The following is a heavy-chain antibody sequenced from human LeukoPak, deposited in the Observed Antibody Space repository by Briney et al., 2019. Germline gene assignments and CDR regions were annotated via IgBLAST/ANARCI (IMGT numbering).Heavy chain of an antibody. Sequence: GGSLRLSCAASGFIFKTYIMTWVRQAPGKGLEWVSSITGDCKYITYADSVKGRFTLSSDNAKTSLYLQVASLRGDDTATYYCAREGNDYYYDQWGQGTLVTVSP. CDR3: AREGNDYYYDQ. D-gene: IGHD3-16*01. J-gene: IGHJ4*02. V-gene: IGHV3-21*01. CDR2: ITGDCKYI. CDR1: GFIFKTYI.